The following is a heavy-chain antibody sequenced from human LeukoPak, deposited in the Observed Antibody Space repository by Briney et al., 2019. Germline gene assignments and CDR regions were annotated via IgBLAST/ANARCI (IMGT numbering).Heavy chain of an antibody. D-gene: IGHD3-22*01. J-gene: IGHJ4*02. CDR1: GLTFSSYA. V-gene: IGHV3-23*01. CDR2: ISGSGGSI. CDR3: AKGSYYDSSGSFYFDY. Sequence: GGSLRLSCAASGLTFSSYAMNWVRQAPGKGLEWVSAISGSGGSIYYADSVKGRFTISRDNSKNTLYLQMNSLRAEDTAVYYCAKGSYYDSSGSFYFDYWGQGTLVTVSS.